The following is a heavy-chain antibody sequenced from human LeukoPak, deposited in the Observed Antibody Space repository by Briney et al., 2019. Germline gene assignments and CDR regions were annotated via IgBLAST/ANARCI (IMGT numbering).Heavy chain of an antibody. V-gene: IGHV3-33*06. Sequence: GGSLRLSCAASGFTFSNFGMHWVRQAPGKGLEWVALIWYDGSNEYYADSVKGRFTISRDNSKNTLYLQMNSLRVEDTAVYYCAKDPAAAGTAEYLQHWGQGTLVTVSS. CDR3: AKDPAAAGTAEYLQH. D-gene: IGHD6-13*01. CDR1: GFTFSNFG. J-gene: IGHJ1*01. CDR2: IWYDGSNE.